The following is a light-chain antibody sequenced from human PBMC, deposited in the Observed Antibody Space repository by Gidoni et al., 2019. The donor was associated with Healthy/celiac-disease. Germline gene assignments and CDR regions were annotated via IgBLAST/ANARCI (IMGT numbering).Light chain of an antibody. Sequence: DIQFTQSPSFLSASVGDRVTITCRASKGISSYLAWYQQKPGKAPKLLIYDASTFQSGVPSRFSGSGSGTEVTLTISSRQQEEFATYYCQQLNSYYSGKFGQGTKVEIK. V-gene: IGKV1-9*01. CDR2: DAS. CDR3: QQLNSYYSGK. CDR1: KGISSY. J-gene: IGKJ1*01.